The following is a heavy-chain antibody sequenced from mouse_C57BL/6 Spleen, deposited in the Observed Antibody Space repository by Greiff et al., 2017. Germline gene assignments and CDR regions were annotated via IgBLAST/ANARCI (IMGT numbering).Heavy chain of an antibody. J-gene: IGHJ2*01. D-gene: IGHD2-2*01. CDR1: GYTFTSYW. CDR2: IDPSDSET. CDR3: AKRADGYDDYFDY. V-gene: IGHV1-52*01. Sequence: VQLQQSGAELVRPGSSVKLSCKASGYTFTSYWMHWVKQRPIQGLEWIGNIDPSDSETHYNQKFKDKATLTVDKSSSTAYMQLSSLTSEDSAVYYCAKRADGYDDYFDYWGQGTTLTVSS.